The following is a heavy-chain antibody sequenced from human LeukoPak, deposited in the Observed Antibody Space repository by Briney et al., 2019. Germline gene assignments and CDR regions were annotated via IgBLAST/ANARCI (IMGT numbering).Heavy chain of an antibody. V-gene: IGHV3-23*01. CDR3: AMTYYYDSSGYGTLDY. J-gene: IGHJ4*02. CDR1: GFTFSNYA. D-gene: IGHD3-22*01. Sequence: GGSLRLSCAASGFTFSNYAMTWVRQAPGKGLEWVSGISGGGGSTYFADFVKGRFTISRDNAKNSLYLQMNSLRAEDTAVYYCAMTYYYDSSGYGTLDYWGQGTLVTVSS. CDR2: ISGGGGST.